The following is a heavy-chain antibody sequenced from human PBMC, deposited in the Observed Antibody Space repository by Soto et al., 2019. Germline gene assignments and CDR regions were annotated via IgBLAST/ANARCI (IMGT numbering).Heavy chain of an antibody. Sequence: PRGSLRLSCAASGFTFSSYSMNWVHQNPGKGLEWVSSISSSSSYIYYADSVKGRFTISRDNAKNSLYLQMNSLRAEDTAVHYCAKDSGSWYFTFDYWGQGTQVTVSS. V-gene: IGHV3-21*04. CDR3: AKDSGSWYFTFDY. J-gene: IGHJ4*02. D-gene: IGHD6-13*01. CDR1: GFTFSSYS. CDR2: ISSSSSYI.